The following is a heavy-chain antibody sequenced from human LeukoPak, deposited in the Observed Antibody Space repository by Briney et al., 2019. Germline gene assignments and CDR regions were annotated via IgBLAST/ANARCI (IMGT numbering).Heavy chain of an antibody. D-gene: IGHD2-2*01. J-gene: IGHJ5*02. Sequence: ASVKVSCKASGYTFTGYYMHWVRQAPGQGLEWMGWINPNSGDTHYAQKFQGRVTMTRDTFSSTAYMDLNSLISDDTAVYYCARVQYQLLFEGNWFDPWGQGTLVTVSS. V-gene: IGHV1-2*02. CDR3: ARVQYQLLFEGNWFDP. CDR1: GYTFTGYY. CDR2: INPNSGDT.